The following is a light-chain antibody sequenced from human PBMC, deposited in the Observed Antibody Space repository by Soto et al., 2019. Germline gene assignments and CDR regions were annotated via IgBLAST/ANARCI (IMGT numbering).Light chain of an antibody. V-gene: IGKV3-11*01. J-gene: IGKJ2*01. Sequence: EIVLTQSPATLSLSPGEGVTLSCRASQSVSSYLAWYQQKPGQAPRLLIYDAFNRATGIPDRFSGSGSGTDFTLTINSLEPEDFAVYYCQQRSNWPPEFTFGQGTKLEI. CDR2: DAF. CDR3: QQRSNWPPEFT. CDR1: QSVSSY.